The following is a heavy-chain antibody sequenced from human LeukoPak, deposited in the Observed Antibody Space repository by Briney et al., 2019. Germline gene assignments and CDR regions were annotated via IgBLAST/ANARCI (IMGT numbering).Heavy chain of an antibody. CDR2: IYSGGST. CDR3: ARDRIVGATRYFDY. J-gene: IGHJ4*02. Sequence: GGSLRLSCAASGFTVSSNYMSWVRQAPGKGLEWVSVIYSGGSTHYADSVKGRFTISRDNSKNTLYLQMNSLRAEDTAVYYCARDRIVGATRYFDYWGQGTLVTVSS. V-gene: IGHV3-66*01. D-gene: IGHD1-26*01. CDR1: GFTVSSNY.